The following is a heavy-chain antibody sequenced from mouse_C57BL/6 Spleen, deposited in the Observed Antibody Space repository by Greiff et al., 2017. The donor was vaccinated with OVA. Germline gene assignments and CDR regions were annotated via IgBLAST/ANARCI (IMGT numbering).Heavy chain of an antibody. V-gene: IGHV7-3*01. CDR1: GFTFTDYY. D-gene: IGHD5-2*01. CDR3: ARWNNYWYFDV. CDR2: IRNKANGYTT. J-gene: IGHJ1*03. Sequence: EVNLVESGGGLVQPGGSLSLSCAASGFTFTDYYMSWVRQPPGKALEWLGFIRNKANGYTTEYSASVKGRFTISRDNSQSILYLQMNALRAEDSATYYCARWNNYWYFDVWGTGTTVTVSS.